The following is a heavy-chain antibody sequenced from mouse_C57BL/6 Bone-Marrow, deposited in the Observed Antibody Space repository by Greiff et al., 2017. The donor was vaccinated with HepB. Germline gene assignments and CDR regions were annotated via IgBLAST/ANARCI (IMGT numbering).Heavy chain of an antibody. CDR3: ARGNWYFDV. J-gene: IGHJ1*03. CDR2: ISYDGSN. CDR1: GYSITSGYY. V-gene: IGHV3-6*01. Sequence: EVKLLGSGPGLVKPSQSLSLTCSVTGYSITSGYYWNWIRQFPGNKLEWMGYISYDGSNNYNPSLKNRISITRDTSKNQFFLKLNSVTTEDTATYYCARGNWYFDVWGTGTTVTVSS.